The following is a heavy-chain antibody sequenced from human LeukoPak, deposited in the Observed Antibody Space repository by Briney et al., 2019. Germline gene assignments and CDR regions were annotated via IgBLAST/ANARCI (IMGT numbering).Heavy chain of an antibody. CDR1: GGTFSSYA. CDR2: IIPIFGTA. J-gene: IGHJ4*02. Sequence: GSSVKVSCKASGGTFSSYAISWVRQVPGQGLEWMGGIIPIFGTANYAQKFQGRVTITADESTSTAYMELSSLRSEDTAVYYCARGGGDIVVVPAAIAPFDYWGQGTLVTVSS. V-gene: IGHV1-69*01. D-gene: IGHD2-2*02. CDR3: ARGGGDIVVVPAAIAPFDY.